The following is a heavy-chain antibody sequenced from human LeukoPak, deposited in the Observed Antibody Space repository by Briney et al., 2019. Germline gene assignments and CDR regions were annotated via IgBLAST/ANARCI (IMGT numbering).Heavy chain of an antibody. V-gene: IGHV4-39*07. CDR1: GGSISSSSYY. J-gene: IGHJ6*03. D-gene: IGHD3/OR15-3a*01. Sequence: KPSETLSLTCTVSGGSISSSSYYWGWIRQPPGKGLEWIGSIYYSGSTYYNPSLKSRVTISVDRSKNQFSLKLSSVTAADTAVYYCARRTGRLYYMDVWGKGTTVTVSS. CDR3: ARRTGRLYYMDV. CDR2: IYYSGST.